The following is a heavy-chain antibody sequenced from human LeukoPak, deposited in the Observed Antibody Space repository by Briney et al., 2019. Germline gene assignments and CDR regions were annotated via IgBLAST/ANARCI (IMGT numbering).Heavy chain of an antibody. D-gene: IGHD3-22*01. CDR1: GYSLTELA. CDR3: ATFQAYANSGHLRPYFDY. CDR2: SDPEDVKT. V-gene: IGHV1-24*01. Sequence: ASVKVSCKISGYSLTELAIHWVRQAPGKGLEWMGGSDPEDVKTSFAEKFQGRVTFTEDTSTDTACMELSRLRSDDTAVYYCATFQAYANSGHLRPYFDYWGQGTLVTVSS. J-gene: IGHJ4*02.